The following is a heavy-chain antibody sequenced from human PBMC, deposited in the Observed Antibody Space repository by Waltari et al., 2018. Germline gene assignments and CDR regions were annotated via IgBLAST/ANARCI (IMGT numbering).Heavy chain of an antibody. CDR2: ISSSSSYI. CDR1: GFTFSSYS. V-gene: IGHV3-21*03. D-gene: IGHD2-15*01. J-gene: IGHJ3*02. Sequence: EVQLVESGGGLVKPGGSLRLSCAASGFTFSSYSMNWVRQAPGKGLEWVSSISSSSSYIYYADSVKGRFTISRDNDKNSLYLQMNSLRAEDTAVYYCARDSGYCSGGSCYSDAFDIWGQGTMVTVSS. CDR3: ARDSGYCSGGSCYSDAFDI.